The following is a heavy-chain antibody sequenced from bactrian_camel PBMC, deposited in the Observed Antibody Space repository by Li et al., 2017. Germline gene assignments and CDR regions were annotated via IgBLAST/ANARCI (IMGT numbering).Heavy chain of an antibody. D-gene: IGHD3*01. V-gene: IGHV3S53*01. Sequence: HVQLVESGGGSVQAGGSLRLTCTANFYDSCMAWFRQAPGKEREAVATVDSNGVTKVAGSVKGRFTLSKDNAKNTLYLRMDNLKPEDTALYTCAAEDQAPWDMGWICNYNSWARGPRSPSP. J-gene: IGHJ4*01. CDR2: VDSNGVT. CDR1: FYDSC.